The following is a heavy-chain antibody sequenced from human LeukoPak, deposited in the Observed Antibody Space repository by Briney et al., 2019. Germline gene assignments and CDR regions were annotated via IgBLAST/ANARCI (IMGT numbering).Heavy chain of an antibody. CDR1: GGSFSGYY. D-gene: IGHD3-22*01. CDR2: INHSGST. Sequence: NPSETLSLTCAVYGGSFSGYYRSWIRQPPGKGLEWIGEINHSGSTNYNPSLKRRVTISVDTSKNQFSLKLSSVTAADTAVYYCARGIEGYDSSGYYFDYWGQGTLVTVSS. V-gene: IGHV4-34*01. CDR3: ARGIEGYDSSGYYFDY. J-gene: IGHJ4*02.